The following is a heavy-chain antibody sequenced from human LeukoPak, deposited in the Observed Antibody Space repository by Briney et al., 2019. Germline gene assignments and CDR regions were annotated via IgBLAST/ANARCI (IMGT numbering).Heavy chain of an antibody. Sequence: PGGSLRLSCAASGFTFSSYGMHWVRQAPGKGLEWVAFIRYDGSNKYYADSVKGRFTISRDNSKNTLYLQMNSLRAEDTAVYYCAKDGRPKPMRSIAVAGIDYWGQGTLVTVSS. D-gene: IGHD6-19*01. CDR3: AKDGRPKPMRSIAVAGIDY. J-gene: IGHJ4*02. CDR1: GFTFSSYG. CDR2: IRYDGSNK. V-gene: IGHV3-30*02.